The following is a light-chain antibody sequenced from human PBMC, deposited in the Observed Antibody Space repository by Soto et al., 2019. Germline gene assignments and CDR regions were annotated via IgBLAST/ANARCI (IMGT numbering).Light chain of an antibody. CDR2: EVS. J-gene: IGLJ1*01. Sequence: QSALTQPASVSGSPGQSITISCTGTSSDVGGYNYVSWYQQHPGKAPKHMIYEVSNRPSGVSNRFSGSKSGNTASLTISGLQAEDAAYYYCSSYTSSSTLGYVFGTGTKVTVL. V-gene: IGLV2-14*01. CDR3: SSYTSSSTLGYV. CDR1: SSDVGGYNY.